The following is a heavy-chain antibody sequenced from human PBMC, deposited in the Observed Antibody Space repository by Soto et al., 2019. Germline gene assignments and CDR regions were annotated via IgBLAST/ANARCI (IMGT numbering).Heavy chain of an antibody. CDR2: IYRSGST. CDR3: ARGNRDYYYYMDV. V-gene: IGHV4-4*02. J-gene: IGHJ6*03. CDR1: SGSISTSNW. D-gene: IGHD3-10*01. Sequence: QVQLQESGPGLVKPSGTLSLTCAVSSGSISTSNWWSWVRQPPGKGLEWIGEIYRSGSTNYNPSLKSRVTISVNKSKNQFPPKVSSVTAADTAVYYCARGNRDYYYYMDVWGKGTTVTVSS.